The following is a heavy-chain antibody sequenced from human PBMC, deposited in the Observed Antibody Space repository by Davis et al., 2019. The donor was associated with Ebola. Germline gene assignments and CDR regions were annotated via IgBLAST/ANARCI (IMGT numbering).Heavy chain of an antibody. CDR2: ILPVLGTP. J-gene: IGHJ6*02. V-gene: IGHV1-69*06. CDR3: ARERSPERLDV. Sequence: SVQVSCKASGDTFKRYGINWVRQAPGQGLELMGGILPVLGTPNYAQRFQDRVTISADRSTSTAYLELRSLTSADTATYYCARERSPERLDVWGQGTTVTVAS. CDR1: GDTFKRYG. D-gene: IGHD1-14*01.